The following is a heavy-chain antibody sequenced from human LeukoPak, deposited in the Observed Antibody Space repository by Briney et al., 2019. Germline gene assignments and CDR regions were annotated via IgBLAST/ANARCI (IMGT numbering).Heavy chain of an antibody. V-gene: IGHV4-34*01. J-gene: IGHJ4*02. Sequence: SETLSLTCAVYGGSFSGYYWSWIRQPPGKGLEWIGEINHSGSTNHNPSLKSRVTISVDTSKNQFSLKLSSVTAADTAVYYCARGGDYGVNGGFWDYWGQGTLVTVSS. CDR3: ARGGDYGVNGGFWDY. CDR2: INHSGST. CDR1: GGSFSGYY. D-gene: IGHD4-17*01.